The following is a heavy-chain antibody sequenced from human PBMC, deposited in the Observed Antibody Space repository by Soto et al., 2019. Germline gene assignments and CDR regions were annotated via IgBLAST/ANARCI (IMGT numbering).Heavy chain of an antibody. V-gene: IGHV4-59*01. Sequence: SETLSLTCTVSGGSISSYYWSWIRQPPGKGLEWIGYIYYSGSTNYNPSLKSRVTISVVTSKTQFSLTLSSVTAADTAVYYCARHTWFGEELAYDIWGQGIMVTDSS. CDR1: GGSISSYY. CDR2: IYYSGST. CDR3: ARHTWFGEELAYDI. J-gene: IGHJ3*02. D-gene: IGHD3-10*01.